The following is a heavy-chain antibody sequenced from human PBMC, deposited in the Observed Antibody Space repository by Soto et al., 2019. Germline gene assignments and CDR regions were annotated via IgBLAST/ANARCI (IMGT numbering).Heavy chain of an antibody. CDR1: GYTFTSYA. Sequence: ASVKVSCKASGYTFTSYAMHWVRQAPGQRLEWMGWINAGNGNTKYSQKFQGRVTITRDTSASTAYMELSSLRSEDTAVYYCAREPVMGANPYNWFDPWGQGTLVTGSS. J-gene: IGHJ5*02. CDR3: AREPVMGANPYNWFDP. V-gene: IGHV1-3*01. D-gene: IGHD1-26*01. CDR2: INAGNGNT.